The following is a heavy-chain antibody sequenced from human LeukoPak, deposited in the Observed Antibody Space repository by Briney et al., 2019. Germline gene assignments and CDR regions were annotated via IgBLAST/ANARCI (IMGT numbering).Heavy chain of an antibody. CDR1: GFTFSTYT. Sequence: PGGSLRLACAASGFTFSTYTMNWVRQAPGKGLEWVSSISSSSSYIYYGDSVKGRFTISRDNAKNSLYLQMNYLRPEDTAVYYSARVIPRTYFDSWGQGTLVTVSS. J-gene: IGHJ4*02. D-gene: IGHD2-21*01. CDR2: ISSSSSYI. V-gene: IGHV3-21*01. CDR3: ARVIPRTYFDS.